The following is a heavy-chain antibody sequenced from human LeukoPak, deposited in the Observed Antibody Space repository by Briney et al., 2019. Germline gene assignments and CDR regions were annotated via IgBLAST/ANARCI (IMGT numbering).Heavy chain of an antibody. D-gene: IGHD2-21*02. CDR1: GFTFSNEW. CDR2: INQDGSVE. J-gene: IGHJ4*02. CDR3: ARGGSGDWAL. V-gene: IGHV3-7*01. Sequence: GGSLRLSCATSGFTFSNEWMSWVRQSPGMRLEWAANINQDGSVEYYVDPVKGRFAISRDNAKNSLYLQMNSLRAEDTAMYYCARGGSGDWALGGQGTLVTVSS.